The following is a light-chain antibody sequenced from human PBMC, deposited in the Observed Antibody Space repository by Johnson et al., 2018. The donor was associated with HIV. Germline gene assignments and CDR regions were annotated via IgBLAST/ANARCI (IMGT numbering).Light chain of an antibody. Sequence: QSVLTQSPSVSAAPGQKVSISCSGSSSNIGDNYVSWYQQVPGTAPKLLIYEDTKRPSGIPDRFSGSKSGTSATLAITGLQTWDEADYYCETWDNSLYVGLVLGTATNVVVL. CDR3: ETWDNSLYVGLV. V-gene: IGLV1-51*02. J-gene: IGLJ1*01. CDR1: SSNIGDNY. CDR2: EDT.